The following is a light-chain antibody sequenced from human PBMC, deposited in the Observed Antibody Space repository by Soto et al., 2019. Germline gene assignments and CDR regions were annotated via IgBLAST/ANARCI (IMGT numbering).Light chain of an antibody. Sequence: DVPLTQSLSSLSASVGDRVTITCRASQSITNWLAWYQQKPGKAPKFLIYDASTLETGVPSRFSGSASGTEFTLTISGLQPEDVASYYCQQYDTYPLTFGGGTRVELK. J-gene: IGKJ4*02. V-gene: IGKV1-5*01. CDR1: QSITNW. CDR2: DAS. CDR3: QQYDTYPLT.